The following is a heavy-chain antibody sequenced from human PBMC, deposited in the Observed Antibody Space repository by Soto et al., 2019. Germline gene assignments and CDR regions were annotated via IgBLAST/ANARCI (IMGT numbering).Heavy chain of an antibody. D-gene: IGHD6-19*01. CDR3: AHMRRAGASGPFDYWGMGV. V-gene: IGHV2-5*02. CDR2: IYWDGDQ. Sequence: SGPTLVNPTQTLTLTCTFTGFSLSTSGVGVGWIRQPPGKALEALALIYWDGDQRYSPSLKSRLTITKGTSNNQVVLTLTNMDPVDAAAYSGAHMRRAGASGPFDYWGMGVWGTGTTGTVS. J-gene: IGHJ6*04. CDR1: GFSLSTSGVG.